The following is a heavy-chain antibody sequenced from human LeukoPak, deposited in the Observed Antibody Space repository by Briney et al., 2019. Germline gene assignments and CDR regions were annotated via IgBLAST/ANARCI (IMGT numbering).Heavy chain of an antibody. Sequence: SETLSLTCTVSGGSISSSSYYWGWIRQPPGKGLEWIGSIYYSGSTYYNPSLKGRVTISVDTSKNQFSLKLSSVTAADTAVYYCARDLYYYDSSGYYYVAFDIWGQGTMVTVSS. CDR2: IYYSGST. D-gene: IGHD3-22*01. J-gene: IGHJ3*02. CDR3: ARDLYYYDSSGYYYVAFDI. V-gene: IGHV4-39*07. CDR1: GGSISSSSYY.